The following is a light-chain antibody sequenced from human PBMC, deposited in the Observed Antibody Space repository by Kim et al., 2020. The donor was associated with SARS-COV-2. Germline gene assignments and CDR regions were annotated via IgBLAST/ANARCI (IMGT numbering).Light chain of an antibody. V-gene: IGKV1-39*01. CDR3: QQSYITPFT. Sequence: DIQMTQSPSSLSASVGDRVTITCRRSQSISSHLNWYHQKPGRAPKLLIYAASTLQGWVPSRFSGSGSETDFTLTISSLQPEDFATYFCQQSYITPFTFGPGTKVDIK. CDR2: AAS. CDR1: QSISSH. J-gene: IGKJ3*01.